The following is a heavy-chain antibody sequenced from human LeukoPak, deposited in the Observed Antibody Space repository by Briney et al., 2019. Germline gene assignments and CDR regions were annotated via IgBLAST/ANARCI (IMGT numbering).Heavy chain of an antibody. D-gene: IGHD6-13*01. CDR3: ARGIAAAD. J-gene: IGHJ4*02. CDR2: VNSDGNST. V-gene: IGHV3-74*01. CDR1: GFSFSGYW. Sequence: TGGSLRLPCAASGFSFSGYWMHWVRQVPGKAPVWVSRVNSDGNSTRYADSVKGRFTISRDNAKNTLYLQMNSLRAEDTAVYYCARGIAAADWGQGTLVTVPS.